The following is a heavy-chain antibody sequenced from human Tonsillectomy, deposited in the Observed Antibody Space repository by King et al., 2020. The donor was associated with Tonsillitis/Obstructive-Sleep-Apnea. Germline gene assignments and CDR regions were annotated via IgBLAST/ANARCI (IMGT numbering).Heavy chain of an antibody. Sequence: VQLVESGGGVVQPGRSLRLSCAASGFTFSSYGMHWVRQAPGKGLEGVAVIWYDGSNKYYADSVKGRFTISRDNSKNTLYLQMNSLRAEDPAVYYCARDSTNYDFWSGSPEVNSFDIWGQGTMVTVSS. J-gene: IGHJ3*02. V-gene: IGHV3-33*01. CDR3: ARDSTNYDFWSGSPEVNSFDI. CDR2: IWYDGSNK. CDR1: GFTFSSYG. D-gene: IGHD3-3*01.